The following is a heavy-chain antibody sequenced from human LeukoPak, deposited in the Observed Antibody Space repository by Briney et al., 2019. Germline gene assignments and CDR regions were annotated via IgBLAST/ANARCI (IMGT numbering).Heavy chain of an antibody. Sequence: SETLSLTCTVSGGSISSGDYYWSWIREHPGKGLEWIGYIYYSGSTYYDPSLKSRVTISVDTSKNQFSLKLSSVTAADTAVYYCARDPSPYGGLGYWGQGTLFTVSS. V-gene: IGHV4-31*03. CDR3: ARDPSPYGGLGY. CDR1: GGSISSGDYY. D-gene: IGHD4-23*01. CDR2: IYYSGST. J-gene: IGHJ4*02.